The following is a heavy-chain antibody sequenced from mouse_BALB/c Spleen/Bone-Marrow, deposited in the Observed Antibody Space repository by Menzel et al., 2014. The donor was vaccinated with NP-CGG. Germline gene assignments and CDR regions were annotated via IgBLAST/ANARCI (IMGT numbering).Heavy chain of an antibody. CDR1: GYTFTSYW. Sequence: VQLQQSGAELVKPGASVKLSCKASGYTFTSYWMHWVKQRPGQGLEWIGEIDPSDSYTNYNQKFKGKATLTVDKSSSTAYMQLSSLTSEDSAVYFCARWLLRCYAMDDWGQGTSVTVSS. V-gene: IGHV1-69*02. D-gene: IGHD1-1*01. J-gene: IGHJ4*01. CDR3: ARWLLRCYAMDD. CDR2: IDPSDSYT.